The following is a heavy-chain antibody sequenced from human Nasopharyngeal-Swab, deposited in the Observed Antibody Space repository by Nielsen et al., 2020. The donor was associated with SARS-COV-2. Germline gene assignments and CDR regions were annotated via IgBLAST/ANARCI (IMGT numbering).Heavy chain of an antibody. CDR1: GGSISSSSYY. CDR2: IYYSGST. CDR3: ARDRPEDTPFDY. V-gene: IGHV4-39*02. D-gene: IGHD2-15*01. J-gene: IGHJ4*02. Sequence: SETLSLTCTVSGGSISSSSYYWGWIRQPPGKGLEWIGSIYYSGSTYYNPSLKSRVTISVDTSKNQFSLKVSSVTAADTAVYYCARDRPEDTPFDYWGQGTLVTVSS.